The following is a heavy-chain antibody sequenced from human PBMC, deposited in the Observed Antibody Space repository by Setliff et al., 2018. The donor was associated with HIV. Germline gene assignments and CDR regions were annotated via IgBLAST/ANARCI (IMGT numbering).Heavy chain of an antibody. CDR1: GGSISSGYY. CDR2: IYHSGGT. CDR3: ARVPFTTGFDY. Sequence: SETLSLTCLVSGGSISSGYYWGWIRQPPGRGLEWIGNIYHSGGTHYNPSLRSRVTISVDTSKNHFSLKLSSVTAADTAVFYCARVPFTTGFDYWGQGILVTVS. D-gene: IGHD3-3*01. V-gene: IGHV4-38-2*02. J-gene: IGHJ4*02.